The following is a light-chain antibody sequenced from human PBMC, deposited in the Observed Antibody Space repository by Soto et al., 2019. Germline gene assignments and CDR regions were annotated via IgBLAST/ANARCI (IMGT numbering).Light chain of an antibody. CDR1: QSVRNN. Sequence: ERVMTQSPATLSVSPGGRATLSCRASQSVRNNLVWYLQKPGQAPRPIIYDATTRATGIPVRFSGSGSGTEFTLTISSLQSEDVGVYYCQQYDNWPPKTFGGGTKVDIK. CDR2: DAT. V-gene: IGKV3-15*01. CDR3: QQYDNWPPKT. J-gene: IGKJ4*01.